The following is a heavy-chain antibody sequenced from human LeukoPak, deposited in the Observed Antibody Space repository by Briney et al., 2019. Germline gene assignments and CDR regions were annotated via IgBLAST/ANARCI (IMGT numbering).Heavy chain of an antibody. V-gene: IGHV4-34*01. D-gene: IGHD3-22*01. CDR2: INHSGST. Sequence: SETLSLTCAVYGGSFSGYYWSWIRQPPGKGLEWIGEINHSGSTNYNPSLKSRVAISVDTSKNQFSLKLSSVTAADTAVYYCARVLQIGEYFDYWGQGTLVTVSS. J-gene: IGHJ4*02. CDR3: ARVLQIGEYFDY. CDR1: GGSFSGYY.